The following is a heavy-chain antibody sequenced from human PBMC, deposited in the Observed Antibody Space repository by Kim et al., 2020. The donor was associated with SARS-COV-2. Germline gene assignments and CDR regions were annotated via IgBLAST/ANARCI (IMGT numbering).Heavy chain of an antibody. V-gene: IGHV4-39*01. CDR3: ARNYDSSGYYLKSYYFDD. Sequence: SETLSLTCTVSGGSISSSSYYWGWIRQPPGKGLEWIGSIYYSGSTYYNPSLKSRVTISVDTSKNQFSLKLSSVTSADTAVYYCARNYDSSGYYLKSYYFDDWGQGKLGTVSS. J-gene: IGHJ4*02. CDR2: IYYSGST. CDR1: GGSISSSSYY. D-gene: IGHD3-22*01.